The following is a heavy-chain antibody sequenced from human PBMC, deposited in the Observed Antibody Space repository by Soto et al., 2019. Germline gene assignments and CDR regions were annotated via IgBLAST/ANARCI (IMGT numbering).Heavy chain of an antibody. V-gene: IGHV4-59*01. CDR1: GGSISSYY. J-gene: IGHJ4*02. Sequence: SETLYLTCTVSGGSISSYYRSWIRQPPGKGLAWIGYIYYSGSTNYNPSLKSRVTISVDTSKNQFSLKLSSVTAADTAVYYCARGSGYDILTGYYELNNYYFDYGGQGTLVTVSS. CDR2: IYYSGST. CDR3: ARGSGYDILTGYYELNNYYFDY. D-gene: IGHD3-9*01.